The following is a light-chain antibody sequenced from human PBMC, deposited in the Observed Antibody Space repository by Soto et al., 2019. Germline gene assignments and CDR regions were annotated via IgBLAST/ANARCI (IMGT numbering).Light chain of an antibody. CDR2: GAS. V-gene: IGKV3-20*01. J-gene: IGKJ1*01. CDR3: QKYGSSLWT. Sequence: EIVLTQSPATLSSFPGDRVTLSCRASQAVNTRLAWYQHRPGQAPRLLIYGASSRATGIPDRFSGSGSGTDFTLTISRLETEDFEVYYCQKYGSSLWTFGQGTKV. CDR1: QAVNTR.